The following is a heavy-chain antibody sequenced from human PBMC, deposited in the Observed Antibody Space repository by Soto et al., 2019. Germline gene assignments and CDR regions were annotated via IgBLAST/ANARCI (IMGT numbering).Heavy chain of an antibody. J-gene: IGHJ5*02. Sequence: ASVKVSCKASGYTFTGYYMRWVRQAPGQGLEWMGWINPNSGGTNYAQKFQGWVTMTRDTSISTAYMELSRLRSDDTAVYYCASDTGIELGVEGPWFDPWGQGTLVTV. CDR3: ASDTGIELGVEGPWFDP. CDR2: INPNSGGT. V-gene: IGHV1-2*04. CDR1: GYTFTGYY. D-gene: IGHD3-3*01.